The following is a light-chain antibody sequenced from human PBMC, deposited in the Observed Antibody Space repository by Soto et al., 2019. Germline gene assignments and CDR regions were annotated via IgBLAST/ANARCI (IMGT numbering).Light chain of an antibody. CDR2: EVS. CDR1: SSDIGDYNY. J-gene: IGLJ2*01. CDR3: TSYAGSRNYVV. Sequence: QSVLTQPPSASGSPGQSVTISCTGTSSDIGDYNYVSWYQQPPDKAPKLIIYEVSKRPSGVPDRFSGSKSGNTASLTVSGLQAEDEAYYYCTSYAGSRNYVVFGGGTKVTVL. V-gene: IGLV2-8*01.